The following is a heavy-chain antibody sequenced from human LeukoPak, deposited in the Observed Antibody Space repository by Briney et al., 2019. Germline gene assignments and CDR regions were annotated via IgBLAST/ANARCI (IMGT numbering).Heavy chain of an antibody. CDR1: GYTFTGYY. D-gene: IGHD2-21*02. V-gene: IGHV1-2*02. CDR2: INPNSGGT. J-gene: IGHJ4*02. CDR3: TARPFYYFDY. Sequence: ASVKVSCKASGYTFTGYYMHWVRQAPGQRLEWMGWINPNSGGTNYAQKFQGRVTMTRDTSISTAYMELSRLRSDDTAVNYCTARPFYYFDYWGQGTLVTVSS.